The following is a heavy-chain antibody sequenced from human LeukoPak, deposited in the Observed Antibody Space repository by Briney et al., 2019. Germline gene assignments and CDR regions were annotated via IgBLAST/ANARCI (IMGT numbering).Heavy chain of an antibody. D-gene: IGHD5-24*01. V-gene: IGHV3-7*01. J-gene: IGHJ4*02. CDR1: GPTFRSFW. CDR3: ARERDGRFFDY. Sequence: PGGSLRLSCAVSGPTFRSFWMSWVRQAPGKGLEWVANINQDGSEKYFVDSVKGRFTISRGNSKNSLHLQMNTLRAEDTALYYCARERDGRFFDYWGQGTLVTVSS. CDR2: INQDGSEK.